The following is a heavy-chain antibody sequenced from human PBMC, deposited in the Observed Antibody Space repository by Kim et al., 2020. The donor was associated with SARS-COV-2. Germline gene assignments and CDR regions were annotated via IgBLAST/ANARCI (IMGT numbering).Heavy chain of an antibody. V-gene: IGHV4-34*01. CDR2: INHSGST. D-gene: IGHD6-6*01. J-gene: IGHJ4*02. Sequence: SETLSLTCAVYGGSFSGYYWSWIRQPPGKGLEWIGEINHSGSTNYNPSLKSRVTISVDTSKNQFSLKLSSVTAADTAVYYCARGNPAARSWGQGTLVTVSS. CDR3: ARGNPAARS. CDR1: GGSFSGYY.